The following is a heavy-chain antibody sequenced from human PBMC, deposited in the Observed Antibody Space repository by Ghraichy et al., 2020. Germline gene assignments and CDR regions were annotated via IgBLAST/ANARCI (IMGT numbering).Heavy chain of an antibody. CDR3: AKLTPRTTVTTIVDY. V-gene: IGHV3-23*01. Sequence: GGSLRLSCAASGFTLSSYAMSWVRQAPGNGLEWVSGISGSCGSTYYAESVKGRFTIYRDNSENTLYFQMNSLRAEDTSVYYCAKLTPRTTVTTIVDYWGQGTLVTVSS. CDR1: GFTLSSYA. J-gene: IGHJ4*02. D-gene: IGHD4-17*01. CDR2: ISGSCGST.